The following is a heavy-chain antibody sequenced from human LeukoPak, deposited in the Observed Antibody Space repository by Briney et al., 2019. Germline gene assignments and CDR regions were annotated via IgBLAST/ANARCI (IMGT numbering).Heavy chain of an antibody. CDR1: GGSFSGYY. V-gene: IGHV4-34*01. Sequence: SETLSLTCAVYGGSFSGYYWSWIRQPPGKGLEWIGEINHTGNTNYNPPLKSRVTISVDTSKNQFSLKLSSVTAADTAVYYCARDGDYLGQGTLVTVSS. CDR3: ARDGDY. J-gene: IGHJ4*02. CDR2: INHTGNT.